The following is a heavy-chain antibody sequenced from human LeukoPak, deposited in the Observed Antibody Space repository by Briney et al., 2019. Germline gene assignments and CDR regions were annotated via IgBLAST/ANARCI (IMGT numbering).Heavy chain of an antibody. V-gene: IGHV6-1*01. Sequence: SQTLSLTCAISGDSVSSNSAAWNWLRQSPSRGLEWLGRTYYRSKWYNDYAVSVKSRITINPDTSKNQFSLQLNSVTPEDTAVYYCARDHSGSGDLSLYYYYYGMDVWGQGTTVTVSS. D-gene: IGHD7-27*01. CDR1: GDSVSSNSAA. CDR3: ARDHSGSGDLSLYYYYYGMDV. CDR2: TYYRSKWYN. J-gene: IGHJ6*02.